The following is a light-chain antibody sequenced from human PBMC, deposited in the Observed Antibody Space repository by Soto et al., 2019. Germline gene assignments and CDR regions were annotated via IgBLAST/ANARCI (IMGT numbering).Light chain of an antibody. CDR2: GAS. CDR3: QQYNNWPLF. J-gene: IGKJ4*01. Sequence: EIVMTQSPATLSVSPGERATLSCRASQSVSSNLAWYQQKPGQAPRLLIYGASTRATGIPARFSGSGSGTEVTLTISSLQSEDFAVYYCQQYNNWPLFFGGGTKVEIK. CDR1: QSVSSN. V-gene: IGKV3-15*01.